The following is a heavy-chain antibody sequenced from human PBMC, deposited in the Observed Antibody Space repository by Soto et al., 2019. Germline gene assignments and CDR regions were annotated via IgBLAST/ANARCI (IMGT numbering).Heavy chain of an antibody. CDR2: IYYSGST. D-gene: IGHD3-10*02. V-gene: IGHV4-31*03. CDR3: ARASVYYYVDY. J-gene: IGHJ4*02. CDR1: GGSISSGGYY. Sequence: QVQLRESGPGLVKPSQNLSLTCTVSGGSISSGGYYWSWIRQHPGKGLEWIGYIYYSGSTYYNPSLKSRVTISVDTSKNQFSLKLSSVTAADTAVYYCARASVYYYVDYWGQGTLVTVSS.